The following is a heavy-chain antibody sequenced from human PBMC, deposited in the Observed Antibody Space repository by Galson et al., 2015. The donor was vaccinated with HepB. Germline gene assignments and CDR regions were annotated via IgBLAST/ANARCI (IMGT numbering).Heavy chain of an antibody. J-gene: IGHJ4*02. V-gene: IGHV3-21*01. CDR2: ISSSSSYI. CDR3: ARDRGASSWYYGPDY. Sequence: LRLSCAASGFTFSSYSMNWVRQAPGKGLEWVSSISSSSSYIYYADSVKGRFTISRDNAKNSLYLQMNSLRAEDTAVYYCARDRGASSWYYGPDYWGQGTLVTVSS. CDR1: GFTFSSYS. D-gene: IGHD6-13*01.